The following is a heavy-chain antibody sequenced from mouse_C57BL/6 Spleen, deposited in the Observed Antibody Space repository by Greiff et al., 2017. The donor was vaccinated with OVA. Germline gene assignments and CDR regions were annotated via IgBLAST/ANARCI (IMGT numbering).Heavy chain of an antibody. D-gene: IGHD1-1*01. V-gene: IGHV1-15*01. CDR1: GYTFTDYE. Sequence: QVHVKQSGAELVRPGASVTLSCKASGYTFTDYEMHWVKQTPVHGLEWIGAIDPETGGTAYNQKFKGKAILTADKSSSTAYMELRSLTSEDSAVYYCTPNYYGSSFYAMDYWGQGTSVTVSS. J-gene: IGHJ4*01. CDR3: TPNYYGSSFYAMDY. CDR2: IDPETGGT.